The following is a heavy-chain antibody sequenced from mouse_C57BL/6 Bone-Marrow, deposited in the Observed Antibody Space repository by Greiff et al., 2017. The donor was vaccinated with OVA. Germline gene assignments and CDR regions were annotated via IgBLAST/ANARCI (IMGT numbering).Heavy chain of an antibody. CDR1: GFTFSSYG. J-gene: IGHJ2*01. D-gene: IGHD1-1*01. CDR2: ISSGGSYT. V-gene: IGHV5-6*02. CDR3: ARRGVVATNFDY. Sequence: ESGGDLVKPGGSLKLSCAASGFTFSSYGMSWVRQTPDKRLEWVATISSGGSYTYYPDSVKGRFTISRDNAKNTLYLQMSSLKSEDTAMYYCARRGVVATNFDYWGQGTTLTVSS.